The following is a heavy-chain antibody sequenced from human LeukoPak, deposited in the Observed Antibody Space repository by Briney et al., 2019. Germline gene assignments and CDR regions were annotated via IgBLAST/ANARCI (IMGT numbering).Heavy chain of an antibody. CDR1: GYSISSGYY. CDR3: ARSSGGYCTTTGCLFDY. Sequence: SETLSLTCTVSGYSISSGYYWGWIRQPPGKGLEWIGSIYHSGSTYYNPSLKSRVTISVDTSKNQFSLKLSSVTAADTAVYYCARSSGGYCTTTGCLFDYWGQGTLVTVSS. V-gene: IGHV4-38-2*02. J-gene: IGHJ4*02. D-gene: IGHD2-2*01. CDR2: IYHSGST.